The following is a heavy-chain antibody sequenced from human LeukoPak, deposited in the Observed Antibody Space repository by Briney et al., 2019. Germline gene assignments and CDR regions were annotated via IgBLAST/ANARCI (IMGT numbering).Heavy chain of an antibody. CDR3: AKVLWFGVNGMDV. V-gene: IGHV3-30*18. Sequence: GRSLRLSCAASGFTFSSYGMHWVRQAPGKGLEWEAVISYDGSNKYYADSVKGRFTISRDNSKNTLYLQMNSLRAEDTAVYYCAKVLWFGVNGMDVWGQGTTVTVSS. CDR2: ISYDGSNK. J-gene: IGHJ6*02. D-gene: IGHD3-10*01. CDR1: GFTFSSYG.